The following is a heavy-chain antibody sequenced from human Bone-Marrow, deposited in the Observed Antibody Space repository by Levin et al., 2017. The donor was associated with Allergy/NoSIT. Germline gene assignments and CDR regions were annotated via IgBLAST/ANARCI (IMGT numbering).Heavy chain of an antibody. CDR1: GYTFISFG. Sequence: ASVKVSCKASGYTFISFGVAWVRQAPGQGLEWMGWISAHNGNTTYARKFQGRVTMTTDKPTSTAYMELRSLRSDDTAVYYCARFVVVPAPYYYLDVWGKGTTVTVSS. D-gene: IGHD2-2*01. CDR3: ARFVVVPAPYYYLDV. CDR2: ISAHNGNT. V-gene: IGHV1-18*01. J-gene: IGHJ6*03.